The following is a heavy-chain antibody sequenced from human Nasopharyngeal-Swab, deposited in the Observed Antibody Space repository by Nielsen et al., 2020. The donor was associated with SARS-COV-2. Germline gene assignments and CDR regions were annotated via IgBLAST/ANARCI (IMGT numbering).Heavy chain of an antibody. Sequence: SETLSLTCAVYGGSFSGYYWSWIRQPPGKGLEWIGEINHSGSTDYNPSLKSRVTISVDTSKNQFSLKLSSVTAADTAVYYCARLVGATDYYYYGMDVWGQGTTVTVSS. D-gene: IGHD1-26*01. CDR1: GGSFSGYY. J-gene: IGHJ6*02. CDR3: ARLVGATDYYYYGMDV. V-gene: IGHV4-34*01. CDR2: INHSGST.